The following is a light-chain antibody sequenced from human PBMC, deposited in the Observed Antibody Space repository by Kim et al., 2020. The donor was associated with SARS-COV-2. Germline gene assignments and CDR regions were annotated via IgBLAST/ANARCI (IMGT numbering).Light chain of an antibody. CDR3: QQSCDFWE. V-gene: IGKV1-39*01. CDR1: QTVLNF. CDR2: DRL. Sequence: DIQMTQSPSSLSASIGDRVVITCRASQTVLNFLNWYQQRPGRAPKLLIYDRLILESGVPSRFSGSGFRTEFTLAISGLQPEDSATYYWQQSCDFWEFGQGTKVDIK. J-gene: IGKJ1*01.